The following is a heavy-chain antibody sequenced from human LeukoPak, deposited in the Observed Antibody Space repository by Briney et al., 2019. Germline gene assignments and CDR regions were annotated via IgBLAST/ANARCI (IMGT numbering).Heavy chain of an antibody. CDR1: GGSFSGYY. CDR3: ASSRVYSGSWYYYFDN. J-gene: IGHJ4*02. Sequence: SETLSLTCAVYGGSFSGYYWSWLRQPPGKGLEWIGEINHSGATNYNPSLKSRVTISVDTSKNLFSLKLSSVTAADTAVYYCASSRVYSGSWYYYFDNWGQGTLVTVSS. CDR2: INHSGAT. D-gene: IGHD5-12*01. V-gene: IGHV4-34*01.